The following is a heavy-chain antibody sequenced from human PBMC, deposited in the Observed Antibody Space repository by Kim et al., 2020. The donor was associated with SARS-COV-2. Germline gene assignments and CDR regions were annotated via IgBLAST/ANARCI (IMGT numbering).Heavy chain of an antibody. CDR2: ISSSIDYT. Sequence: GGSLRLSCAASGFTFSNYYMSWIRQAPGKGLEWVSYISSSIDYTNYADSLKGRFIISRDNAKNSLYLQMNSLRADDTAVYYCARVSLGSSSWYYVDY. CDR3: ARVSLGSSSWYYVDY. D-gene: IGHD6-13*01. J-gene: IGHJ4*01. CDR1: GFTFSNYY. V-gene: IGHV3-11*05.